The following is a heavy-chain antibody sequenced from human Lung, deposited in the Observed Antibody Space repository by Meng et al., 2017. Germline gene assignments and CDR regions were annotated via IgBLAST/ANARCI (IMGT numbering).Heavy chain of an antibody. CDR2: INHSGST. V-gene: IGHV4-34*02. D-gene: IGHD4-11*01. CDR3: ARGPTTMAHDFDY. J-gene: IGHJ4*02. CDR1: GGSFSDYY. Sequence: QVQVRPWGAGLLKPSETLSLTCVVSGGSFSDYYWSWIRQPPGKGLEWIGEINHSGSTNYNPSLESRATISVDTSQNNLSLKLSSVTAADSAVYYCARGPTTMAHDFDYWGQGTLVTVSS.